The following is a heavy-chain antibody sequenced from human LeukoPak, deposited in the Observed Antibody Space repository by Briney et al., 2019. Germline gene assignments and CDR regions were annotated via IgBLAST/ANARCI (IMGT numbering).Heavy chain of an antibody. Sequence: PGGSLRLSCAASGFTFSSYSTNWVRQAPGKGLEWVSSISSSSSYIYYADSVKGRFTISRDNAKNSLYLQMNSLRAEDTAVYYCARVRYCSGGSCYSPFDYWGQGTLVTVSS. D-gene: IGHD2-15*01. CDR1: GFTFSSYS. V-gene: IGHV3-21*01. J-gene: IGHJ4*02. CDR2: ISSSSSYI. CDR3: ARVRYCSGGSCYSPFDY.